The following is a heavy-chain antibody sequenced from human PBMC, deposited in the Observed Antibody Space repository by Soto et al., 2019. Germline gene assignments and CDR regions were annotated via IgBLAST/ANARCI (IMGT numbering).Heavy chain of an antibody. V-gene: IGHV3-23*01. CDR2: ISGSGGST. J-gene: IGHJ4*02. CDR1: GFTFSSYA. D-gene: IGHD2-21*01. Sequence: HPXGSLRLSCAASGFTFSSYAMSWVRQAPGKGLEWVSAISGSGGSTYYADSVKGRFTISRDNSKNTLYLQMNSLRAEDTAVYYCARNVMATLLVRCDYWGQGTLVTVAS. CDR3: ARNVMATLLVRCDY.